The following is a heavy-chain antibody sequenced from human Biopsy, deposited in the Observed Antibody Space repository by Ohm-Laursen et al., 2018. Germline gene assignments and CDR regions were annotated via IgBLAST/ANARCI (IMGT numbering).Heavy chain of an antibody. Sequence: QTLSLTCAISGDSVSNKDAAWNWIRQSPSRGLEWLGRTFYRAKWYTDFAVSVKSRITLTPDPSTNQFSLQLNSVTPDDTAVYYCARSGSDSLNYYFDFWGQGTLVTVSS. CDR2: TFYRAKWYT. J-gene: IGHJ4*02. CDR1: GDSVSNKDAA. V-gene: IGHV6-1*01. D-gene: IGHD2-21*02. CDR3: ARSGSDSLNYYFDF.